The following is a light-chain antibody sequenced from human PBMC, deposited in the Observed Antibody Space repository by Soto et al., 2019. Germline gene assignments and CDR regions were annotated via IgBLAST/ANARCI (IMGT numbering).Light chain of an antibody. CDR2: YVS. J-gene: IGKJ1*01. Sequence: IQLTQSPSSLSASVGDRVTITCRASQGISSSLAWYQQKSGKSPKLLIYYVSNLQSGVPSRFSGSGSGTEFTLSISSLQPEDVATYYCLKYTKDAPGTFGQGTKVEI. CDR3: LKYTKDAPGT. V-gene: IGKV1-27*01. CDR1: QGISSS.